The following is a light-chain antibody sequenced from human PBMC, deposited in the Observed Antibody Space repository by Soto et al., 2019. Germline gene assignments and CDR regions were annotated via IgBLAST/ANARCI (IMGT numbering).Light chain of an antibody. Sequence: QSALTQPPSASGSPGQSVTISCIGTSSDVGDYNYVSWYQQHPGKAPKLMIYEVSKRPSGVPDRFSGSRSGNTASLTVSGLQAEDEAYYYCSSYAGSNNLVIGGGTKVTVL. V-gene: IGLV2-8*01. J-gene: IGLJ2*01. CDR2: EVS. CDR3: SSYAGSNNLV. CDR1: SSDVGDYNY.